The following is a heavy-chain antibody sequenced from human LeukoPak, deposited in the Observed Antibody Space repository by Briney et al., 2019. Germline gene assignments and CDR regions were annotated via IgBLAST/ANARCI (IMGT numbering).Heavy chain of an antibody. CDR2: ISGSGGST. Sequence: QSGGSLRLSCAASGFTFSSYAMSWVRQAPGKGLEWVSAISGSGGSTYYADSVKGRFTISRDNSKNTLYLQMNSLRAEDTAVYYCAKDLVDIVVVPAARGDYYYGMDVWGQGTTVTVSS. D-gene: IGHD2-2*03. V-gene: IGHV3-23*01. J-gene: IGHJ6*02. CDR3: AKDLVDIVVVPAARGDYYYGMDV. CDR1: GFTFSSYA.